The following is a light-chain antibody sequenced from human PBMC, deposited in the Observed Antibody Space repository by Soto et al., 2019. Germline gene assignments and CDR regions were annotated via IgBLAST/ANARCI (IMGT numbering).Light chain of an antibody. CDR3: SSYGDSSTYV. CDR2: DVS. CDR1: SSDVGGYNY. V-gene: IGLV2-14*01. J-gene: IGLJ1*01. Sequence: QSVLTQPASVSGSPGQSITISCTGTSSDVGGYNYVSWYQQHPGKAPKVIIYDVSNRPSGVSDRFSGSKSGNTASLTISGLQAEDEADYYCSSYGDSSTYVFGTGTKVNVL.